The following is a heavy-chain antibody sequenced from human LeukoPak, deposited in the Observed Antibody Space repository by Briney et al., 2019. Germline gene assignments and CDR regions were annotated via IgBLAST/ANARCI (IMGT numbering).Heavy chain of an antibody. V-gene: IGHV1-2*02. J-gene: IGHJ5*02. CDR2: IYPNSGGT. CDR1: GYTFTGYY. D-gene: IGHD3-10*01. Sequence: ASVKVSCKASGYTFTGYYMHWVRQAPGQGLEWMGWIYPNSGGTNYAQKFQGRVTMTRDTSISTAYMELSRLRSDDTAVYYCAREYYYGSNWFDPWGQGTLVTVSS. CDR3: AREYYYGSNWFDP.